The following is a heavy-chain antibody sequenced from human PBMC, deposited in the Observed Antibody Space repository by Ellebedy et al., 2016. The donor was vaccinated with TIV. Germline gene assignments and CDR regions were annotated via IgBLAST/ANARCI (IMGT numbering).Heavy chain of an antibody. Sequence: SETLSLTXTVSGDSLSSGSYYWSWIRQPAGKGLEWMGRIYTSGSTNYNPSLKSRVTMSLDASRHQFALKLSSVTAADTAVYYCARLSANCGGDCYLSYWGQGIVVTVSS. CDR1: GDSLSSGSYY. V-gene: IGHV4-61*02. CDR3: ARLSANCGGDCYLSY. CDR2: IYTSGST. J-gene: IGHJ4*02. D-gene: IGHD2-21*02.